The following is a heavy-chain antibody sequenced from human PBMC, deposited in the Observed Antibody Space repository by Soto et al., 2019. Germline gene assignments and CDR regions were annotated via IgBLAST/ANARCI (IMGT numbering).Heavy chain of an antibody. Sequence: SETLSRTCTVSGGSVSSGSYYWRWIRQPPGKGLEWIGYIYNSGRYNYNPSLESRLTISIDTSKNQFSLRLASVTAADTAVYYCARTLPNRQLFDSWSQGTLVTVSS. V-gene: IGHV4-61*01. CDR3: ARTLPNRQLFDS. J-gene: IGHJ4*02. CDR2: IYNSGRY. CDR1: GGSVSSGSYY. D-gene: IGHD1-1*01.